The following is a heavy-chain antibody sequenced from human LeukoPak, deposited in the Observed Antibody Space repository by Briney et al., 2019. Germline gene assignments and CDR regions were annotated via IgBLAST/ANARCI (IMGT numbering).Heavy chain of an antibody. CDR1: GFTFNSYW. V-gene: IGHV3-74*01. CDR2: INPDGSWT. CDR3: ARYEQRPGVTASDP. D-gene: IGHD2-21*02. J-gene: IGHJ5*02. Sequence: GGSLRLSCAASGFTFNSYWMVWFRQAPGKGLVWVSCINPDGSWTLHADSVKGRFAIFRDYARNTLYLQMNSLGVEDTAMYYCARYEQRPGVTASDPWSQGTWSPSPQ.